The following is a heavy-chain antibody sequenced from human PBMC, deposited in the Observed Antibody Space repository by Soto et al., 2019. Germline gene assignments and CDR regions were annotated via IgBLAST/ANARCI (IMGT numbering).Heavy chain of an antibody. CDR1: GFTFSSYA. CDR2: ISGSGGST. D-gene: IGHD2-21*01. V-gene: IGHV3-23*01. Sequence: EVQLLESGGGLVQPGGSLRLSCAASGFTFSSYAMSWVRPAPGKGLEWASTISGSGGSTLYADSVKGRFTISRDNSNNALYMQIESLSAGDTAVYYCAKGILVKPPATRAFDIWGQGTMVIVSS. J-gene: IGHJ3*02. CDR3: AKGILVKPPATRAFDI.